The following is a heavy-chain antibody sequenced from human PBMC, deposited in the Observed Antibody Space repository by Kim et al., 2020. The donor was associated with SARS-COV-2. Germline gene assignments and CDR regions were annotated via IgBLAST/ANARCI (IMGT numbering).Heavy chain of an antibody. CDR1: GGFINTGGFY. D-gene: IGHD2-21*01. J-gene: IGHJ6*03. CDR3: ARSPGPVWGIYYSNHYLDV. V-gene: IGHV4-31*03. Sequence: SETLSLTCTVSGGFINTGGFYWNWIRQAPGKGLEWIGYLYYNGSTYFNASLHDRSTISLDASKTQFSLRLKSMTAADTAVYYCARSPGPVWGIYYSNHYLDVWGRGTTVTVSS. CDR2: LYYNGST.